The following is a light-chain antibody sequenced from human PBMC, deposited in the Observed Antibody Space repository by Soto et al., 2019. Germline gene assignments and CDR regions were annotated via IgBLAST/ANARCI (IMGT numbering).Light chain of an antibody. V-gene: IGKV3-15*01. J-gene: IGKJ5*01. CDR2: DAS. Sequence: EIVMTQSPATLSVSPGERATLSCRASQSVSSGLAWYQQNPGQAPRLLIYDASTRATGIPARFSGSGSGTEFTLTISSLQSEDIAVYYCQPYNTWPLPSFGQGTRLEIK. CDR1: QSVSSG. CDR3: QPYNTWPLPS.